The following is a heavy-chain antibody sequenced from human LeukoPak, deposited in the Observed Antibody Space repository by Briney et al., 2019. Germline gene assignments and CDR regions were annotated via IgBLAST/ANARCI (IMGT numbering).Heavy chain of an antibody. CDR1: GYTFTGYY. D-gene: IGHD3-16*02. CDR3: ASAYYDYVWGSYRHGAFDI. V-gene: IGHV1-2*02. J-gene: IGHJ3*02. CDR2: INPNSGGT. Sequence: ASVKVSCKASGYTFTGYYMHWARQAPGQGLEWMGWINPNSGGTNYAQKFQGRVTMTRDTSISTAYMEPSRLRSDDTAVYYCASAYYDYVWGSYRHGAFDIWGQGTMVTVSS.